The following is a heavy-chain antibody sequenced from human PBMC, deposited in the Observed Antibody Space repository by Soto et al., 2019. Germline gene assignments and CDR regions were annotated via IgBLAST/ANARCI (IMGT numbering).Heavy chain of an antibody. Sequence: SETLSLTCTVSGGSISSYYWSWIRQPPGKGLEWIGYIYYSGSTNYNPSLKSRVTISVDTSKNQFSLKLSSVTAADTAVYYCARDGGDSSGYYQIRHAFDIWGQGTMVTVSS. CDR3: ARDGGDSSGYYQIRHAFDI. V-gene: IGHV4-59*01. J-gene: IGHJ3*02. CDR2: IYYSGST. D-gene: IGHD3-22*01. CDR1: GGSISSYY.